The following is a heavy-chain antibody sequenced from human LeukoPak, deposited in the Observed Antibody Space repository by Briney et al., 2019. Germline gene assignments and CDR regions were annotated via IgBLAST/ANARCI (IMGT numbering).Heavy chain of an antibody. V-gene: IGHV1-18*01. CDR2: ISAYNGNT. CDR1: GYTFTSYG. Sequence: ASVTVSCTASGYTFTSYGISWVRQAPGQGLEWMGWISAYNGNTNYAQKLQGRVTMTTDTSTSTAYMELRSLRSDDTAVYYCARVWAAEQWLVDWGQGTLVTVSS. J-gene: IGHJ4*02. CDR3: ARVWAAEQWLVD. D-gene: IGHD6-19*01.